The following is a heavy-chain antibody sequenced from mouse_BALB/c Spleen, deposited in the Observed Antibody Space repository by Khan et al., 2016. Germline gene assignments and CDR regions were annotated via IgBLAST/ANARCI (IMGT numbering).Heavy chain of an antibody. CDR1: GYSLTSDYA. D-gene: IGHD1-1*01. Sequence: VQLQESGPGLVKPSQSLSLTCTVTGYSLTSDYAWNWIRQFPGNKLEWMGYISYSGSTSYNPSLKSRISITRDTSKNQFFLQLTSVTTEDTATXYCARDYYGSSFFDYWGQGTLVTVSA. CDR2: ISYSGST. CDR3: ARDYYGSSFFDY. J-gene: IGHJ3*01. V-gene: IGHV3-2*02.